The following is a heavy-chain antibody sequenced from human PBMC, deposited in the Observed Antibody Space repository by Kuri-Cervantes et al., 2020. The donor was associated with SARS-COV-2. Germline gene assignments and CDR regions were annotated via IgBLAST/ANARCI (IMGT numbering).Heavy chain of an antibody. Sequence: ASVKVSCKPSRGTFSTHGVDWVRQAPGQGLEWMGWINPNSGGTNYAQKFQGWVTMTRDTSISTVYMELSRLRSDDTAVYYCARSTPFRQLVVISLGGAFDIWGQGTMVTVSS. D-gene: IGHD3-22*01. V-gene: IGHV1-2*04. J-gene: IGHJ3*02. CDR3: ARSTPFRQLVVISLGGAFDI. CDR2: INPNSGGT. CDR1: RGTFSTHG.